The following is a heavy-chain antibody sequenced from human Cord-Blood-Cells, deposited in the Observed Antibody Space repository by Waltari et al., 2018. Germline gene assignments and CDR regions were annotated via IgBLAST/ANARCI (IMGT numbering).Heavy chain of an antibody. J-gene: IGHJ4*02. D-gene: IGHD3-22*01. CDR3: ATNTPPYDSSGYYFDY. CDR2: FDPEDGET. Sequence: TELSMHWVRQAPGKGLEWMGGFDPEDGETIYAQKFQGRVTMTEDTSTDTAYMELSSLRSEDTAVYYCATNTPPYDSSGYYFDYWGQGTLVTVSS. CDR1: TELS. V-gene: IGHV1-24*01.